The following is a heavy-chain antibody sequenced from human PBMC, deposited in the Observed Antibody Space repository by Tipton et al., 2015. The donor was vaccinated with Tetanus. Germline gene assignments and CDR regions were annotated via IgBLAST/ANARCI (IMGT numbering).Heavy chain of an antibody. CDR1: GGSINSGTFY. CDR2: IYYNGNI. D-gene: IGHD2-21*02. J-gene: IGHJ5*02. CDR3: ARTAVNWFDP. Sequence: GLVKPSETLSLTCTVSGGSINSGTFYWDWIRRTPGKGLEWIGDIYYNGNILQNPSLKSRLTMSLDKSKNQFSLKLRSVTAADTAFYYCARTAVNWFDPWGQGILVTVSS. V-gene: IGHV4-39*01.